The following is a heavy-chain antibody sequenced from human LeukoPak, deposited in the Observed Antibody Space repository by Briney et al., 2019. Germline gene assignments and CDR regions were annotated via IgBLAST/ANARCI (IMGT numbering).Heavy chain of an antibody. CDR3: ARDWGSDEAIDY. D-gene: IGHD2-21*02. Sequence: GGTLRLSCAASGFTFSSYCIHWVRQAPGKGREWVAVICHDGRNKYYADSVKGSFTISRDNSKNTVLLQMNSLRAEATAIYYCARDWGSDEAIDYWGQGTLVTVSS. CDR1: GFTFSSYC. V-gene: IGHV3-33*01. J-gene: IGHJ4*02. CDR2: ICHDGRNK.